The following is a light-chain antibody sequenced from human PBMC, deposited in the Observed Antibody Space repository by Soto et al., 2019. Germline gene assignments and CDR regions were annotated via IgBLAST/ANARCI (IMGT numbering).Light chain of an antibody. CDR1: QSVTSNY. V-gene: IGKV3-20*01. CDR3: QHYITSLTT. CDR2: GAS. J-gene: IGKJ1*01. Sequence: EIVVTQSPGTLSLSPGERATLSCGASQSVTSNYLAWYQQKPGQAPRLLIYGASRRATGVPDRFIGSGSGTDFTLTISRLEPEDFAVYYCQHYITSLTTFGQGTKVDIK.